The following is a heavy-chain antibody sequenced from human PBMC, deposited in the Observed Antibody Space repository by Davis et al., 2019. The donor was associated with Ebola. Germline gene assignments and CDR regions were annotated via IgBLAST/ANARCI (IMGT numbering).Heavy chain of an antibody. CDR1: GFRFSDRY. J-gene: IGHJ6*02. CDR2: IRNRANSYST. D-gene: IGHD2-15*01. V-gene: IGHV3-72*01. CDR3: ARGAAALYYYYYGLDV. Sequence: GGSLRLSCAASGFRFSDRYMDWVRQAPGKGLEWVGRIRNRANSYSTEYAASVKGRFTISRDDSKNSMYLQMNSLKIEDTAVYYCARGAAALYYYYYGLDVWGQGTTVTVSS.